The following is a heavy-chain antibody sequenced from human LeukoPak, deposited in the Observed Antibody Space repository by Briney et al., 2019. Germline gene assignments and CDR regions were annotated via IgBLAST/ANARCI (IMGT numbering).Heavy chain of an antibody. V-gene: IGHV3-43D*03. Sequence: GESLRLSCAASVFTFADYAMHWVRQAPGTGLELVSLISWDGGSSYYADSVKGRFTISRDNSKNSLYLQMNSLRAEDTALYYCAKVSGEYSSSSGDYWGQGTLVTVSS. CDR3: AKVSGEYSSSSGDY. CDR2: ISWDGGSS. D-gene: IGHD6-6*01. J-gene: IGHJ4*02. CDR1: VFTFADYA.